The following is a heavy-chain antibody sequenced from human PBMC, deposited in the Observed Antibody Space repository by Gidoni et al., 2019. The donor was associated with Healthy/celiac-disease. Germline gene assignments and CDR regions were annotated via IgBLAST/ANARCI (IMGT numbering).Heavy chain of an antibody. V-gene: IGHV3-30-3*01. CDR2: ISYDGSNK. CDR1: GFTFSSYA. Sequence: QVQLVESGGGVVQPGRSLRLSCAASGFTFSSYAMHWVRHAPGKGLEWVAVISYDGSNKYYADSVKGRFTISRDNSKNTLYLQMNSLRAEDTAVYYCARDLGHWGQGTLVTVSS. CDR3: ARDLGH. J-gene: IGHJ4*02.